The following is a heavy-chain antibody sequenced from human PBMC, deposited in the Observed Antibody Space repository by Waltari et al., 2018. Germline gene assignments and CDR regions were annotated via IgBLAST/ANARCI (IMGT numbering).Heavy chain of an antibody. J-gene: IGHJ4*02. D-gene: IGHD3-3*01. CDR2: IIPIFGTA. V-gene: IGHV1-69*14. Sequence: QVQLVQSGAAVQKPGSSVKVYCQASGGTFSSYAISWVRQAPGQGLEWMGGIIPIFGTANYAQKFQGRVTITADKSTSTAYMELSSLRSEDTAVYYCAREGVARFDYWGQGTLVTVSS. CDR1: GGTFSSYA. CDR3: AREGVARFDY.